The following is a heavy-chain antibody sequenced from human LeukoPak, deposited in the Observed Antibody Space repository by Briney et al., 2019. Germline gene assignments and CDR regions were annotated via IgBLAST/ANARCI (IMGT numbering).Heavy chain of an antibody. J-gene: IGHJ6*02. CDR3: ARDIAMVRGVMYYYYGMDV. CDR1: GFTFSSYA. CDR2: ILYDGSNK. Sequence: GGSLRLSCAASGFTFSSYAMHWVRQAPGKGLEWVAVILYDGSNKYYADSVKGRFTISRDNSKNTLYLQMNSLRAEDTAVYYCARDIAMVRGVMYYYYGMDVWGQGTTVTVSS. V-gene: IGHV3-30-3*01. D-gene: IGHD3-10*01.